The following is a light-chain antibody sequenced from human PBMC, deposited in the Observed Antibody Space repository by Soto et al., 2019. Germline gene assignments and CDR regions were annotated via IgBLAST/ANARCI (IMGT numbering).Light chain of an antibody. CDR3: QSYDATNQV. CDR1: SGSIASNY. Sequence: NFMLTQPHSVSESPGKTVIISCTASSGSIASNYVQWYQQRPGSSPTTVIYEDNQRPSGVPDRFSGSIDSSSNSASLTISGLETEDEADYYCQSYDATNQVFSGGTKLTVL. V-gene: IGLV6-57*01. CDR2: EDN. J-gene: IGLJ3*02.